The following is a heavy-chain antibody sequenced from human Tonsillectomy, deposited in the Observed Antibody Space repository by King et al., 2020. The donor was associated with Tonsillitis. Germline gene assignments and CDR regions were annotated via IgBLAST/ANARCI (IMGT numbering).Heavy chain of an antibody. CDR2: TSYDGTNK. Sequence: VQLVESGGGVVPPGRSLRLSYAASGFSFSGHAIHWVRQAPGQGLEWVAVTSYDGTNKYYADSVKGRFTISRDSSKNTLDLQMNSLRAEDTAVYYCATDMFSGNEYYDSWGCPAAKNYCYYGMDVWCQGTTFNVS. V-gene: IGHV3-30*04. CDR1: GFSFSGHA. D-gene: IGHD3-3*01. CDR3: ATDMFSGNEYYDSWGCPAAKNYCYYGMDV. J-gene: IGHJ6*02.